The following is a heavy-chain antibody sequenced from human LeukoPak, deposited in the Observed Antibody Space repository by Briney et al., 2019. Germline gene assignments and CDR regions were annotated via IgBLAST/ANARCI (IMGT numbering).Heavy chain of an antibody. J-gene: IGHJ4*02. Sequence: ASVKVSCKASGYTFTSYGISWVRQAPGQGLEWMGWISAYNGNTNYAQKLQGRVTMTTDTSTSTAYMELRSLRSDDTAVYYCARGGKYYYDSSGPWLADYWGQGTLVTVSS. V-gene: IGHV1-18*01. CDR1: GYTFTSYG. D-gene: IGHD3-22*01. CDR3: ARGGKYYYDSSGPWLADY. CDR2: ISAYNGNT.